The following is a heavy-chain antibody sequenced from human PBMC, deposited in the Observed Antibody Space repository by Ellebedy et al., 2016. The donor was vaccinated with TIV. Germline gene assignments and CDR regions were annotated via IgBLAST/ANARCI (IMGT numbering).Heavy chain of an antibody. Sequence: GGSLRLSCAASGFTFSSYSMNWVRQAPGKGLEWISYINSRNSSISYADSVKGRFTISRDKAKKSLYLRMNSLRAEDTAVYYCARDPMIWIFDYWGQGTLVTVSS. D-gene: IGHD3-22*01. CDR1: GFTFSSYS. CDR2: INSRNSSI. CDR3: ARDPMIWIFDY. J-gene: IGHJ4*02. V-gene: IGHV3-48*01.